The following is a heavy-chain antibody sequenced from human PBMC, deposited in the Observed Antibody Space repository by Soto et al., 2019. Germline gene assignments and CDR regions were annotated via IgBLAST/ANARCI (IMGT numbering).Heavy chain of an antibody. CDR3: ARGRYGDY. CDR2: ISAHNGKT. V-gene: IGHV1-18*01. Sequence: QAHLVQSGPEVKKLGASVKVSCKGSGYIFTSYGIAWVRQAPGQGLEWMGWISAHNGKTEYAQKFQGRVTVTRDTSTSTAYLELRSLRSDDTALYYCARGRYGDYWGQGALVTVSS. CDR1: GYIFTSYG. D-gene: IGHD4-17*01. J-gene: IGHJ4*02.